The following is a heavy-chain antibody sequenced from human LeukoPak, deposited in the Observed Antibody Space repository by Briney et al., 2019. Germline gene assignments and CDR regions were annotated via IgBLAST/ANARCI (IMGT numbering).Heavy chain of an antibody. CDR2: ISAYNGNT. V-gene: IGHV1-18*01. CDR1: GYTFTSYG. CDR3: ARGQGYYGSGSYLD. Sequence: ASVKVSCKASGYTFTSYGISWVRQAPGQGLEWMGLISAYNGNTNYAQKLQGRVTMTTDTSTSTAYMELRSLRSDDTAVYYCARGQGYYGSGSYLDWGRGTLVTVSS. D-gene: IGHD3-10*01. J-gene: IGHJ4*02.